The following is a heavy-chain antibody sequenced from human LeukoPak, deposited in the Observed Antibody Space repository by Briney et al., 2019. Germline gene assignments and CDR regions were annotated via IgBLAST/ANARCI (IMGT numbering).Heavy chain of an antibody. D-gene: IGHD6-19*01. CDR1: GGSISSGSYY. CDR2: IYTSGST. CDR3: ARGGFSGWTRYYYYYYMDV. Sequence: SETLSLTCTVSGGSISSGSYYWSWIRQPAGKGLEWIGRIYTSGSTNYNPSLKSRVTISVDTSKNQFSLKLSSVTAADTAVYYCARGGFSGWTRYYYYYYMDVWGKGTTVTVSS. V-gene: IGHV4-61*02. J-gene: IGHJ6*03.